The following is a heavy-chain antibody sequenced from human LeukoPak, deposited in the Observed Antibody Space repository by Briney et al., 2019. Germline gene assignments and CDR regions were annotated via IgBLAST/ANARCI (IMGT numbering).Heavy chain of an antibody. Sequence: GGSLRLSCAASGFTFSSYGMHWVRQAPGKGLEWVAVISYDGSNKYYADSVKGRFTISRDNSKNTLYLQMNSLRAEDTAVYYCAKEYDFWSGYVADWGQGTPVTVSS. D-gene: IGHD3-3*01. CDR1: GFTFSSYG. CDR2: ISYDGSNK. V-gene: IGHV3-30*18. J-gene: IGHJ4*02. CDR3: AKEYDFWSGYVAD.